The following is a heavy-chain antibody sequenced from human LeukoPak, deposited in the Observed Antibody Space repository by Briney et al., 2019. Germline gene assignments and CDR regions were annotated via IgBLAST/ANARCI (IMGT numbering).Heavy chain of an antibody. CDR3: ARVSPFDY. CDR1: GFTVSTSY. V-gene: IGHV3-66*01. Sequence: GGSLRLSGAASGFTVSTSYVSWVRQAPGKGLEWVSVTYSSGTTYYADSLKGRFTISRDSSKNTLYLQINNLRVDDTAVYYCARVSPFDYWGQGTLVTV. J-gene: IGHJ4*02. CDR2: TYSSGTT.